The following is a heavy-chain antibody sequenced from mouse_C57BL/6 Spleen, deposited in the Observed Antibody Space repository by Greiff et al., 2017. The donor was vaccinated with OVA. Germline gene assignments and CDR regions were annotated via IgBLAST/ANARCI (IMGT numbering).Heavy chain of an antibody. J-gene: IGHJ3*01. D-gene: IGHD2-4*01. CDR2: IDPSDSET. V-gene: IGHV1-52*01. CDR1: GYTFTSYW. Sequence: QVQLQQPGAELVRPGSSVKLSCKASGYTFTSYWMHWVKQRPIQGLEWIGNIDPSDSETHYNQKFKDKATLTVDKSSSTAYMQLSSLTSEDSAVYYCARGGAYDYDVPFAYWGQGTLVTVSA. CDR3: ARGGAYDYDVPFAY.